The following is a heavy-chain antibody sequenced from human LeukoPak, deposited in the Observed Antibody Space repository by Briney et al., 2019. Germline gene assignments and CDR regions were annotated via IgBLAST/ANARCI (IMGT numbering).Heavy chain of an antibody. CDR2: INPSGGST. CDR3: ARDGTPEYDHIWGRPQLY. CDR1: GYTFTRYY. J-gene: IGHJ4*02. V-gene: IGHV1-46*01. Sequence: ASVKVSCTASGYTFTRYYLHWVRQAPGQGLEWMGIINPSGGSTRYAQKFQGRVTMTRDTSTSTVYMELKSRRSEDTSIYYCARDGTPEYDHIWGRPQLYWGQGTLVIVSS. D-gene: IGHD3-16*01.